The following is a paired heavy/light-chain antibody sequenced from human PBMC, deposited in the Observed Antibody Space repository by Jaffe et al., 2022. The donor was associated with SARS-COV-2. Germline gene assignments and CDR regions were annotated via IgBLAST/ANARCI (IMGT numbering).Heavy chain of an antibody. CDR3: ARDPFGGGPATSEVDD. CDR1: GFTFSTYV. Sequence: QVQLVESGGGVVQPGRSLRLSCAASGFTFSTYVMNWVRQAPGKGLEWVAAISYDGNNEYYADSVKGRFTISRDNSKNALYLQMNSLRSEDTALYYCARDPFGGGPATSEVDDWGQGTLVTVSS. D-gene: IGHD3-10*01. CDR2: ISYDGNNE. V-gene: IGHV3-30-3*01. J-gene: IGHJ4*02.
Light chain of an antibody. CDR2: GSS. V-gene: IGKV3-15*01. J-gene: IGKJ1*01. CDR3: LQYSNWPLWT. Sequence: EIVMTQSPATLSVSPGERATLSCRASQSVGSNLAWYQQKPGQAPRLLIYGSSNRATGFPARFSGSGSGTEFTLTISSLQSEDFAVYFCLQYSNWPLWTFGQGTKVEI. CDR1: QSVGSN.